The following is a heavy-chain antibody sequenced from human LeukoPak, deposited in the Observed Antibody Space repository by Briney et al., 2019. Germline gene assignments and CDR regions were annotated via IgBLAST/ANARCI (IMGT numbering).Heavy chain of an antibody. D-gene: IGHD3-10*01. Sequence: GASVKVSCKTSGYTFTNYYIHWVRQAPGQGLECMGIINPNGGATSYTQKFQGRVTMTRDTSTSTVYMELSSLRSEDTAVYYCARVMVAWFGHKAFDYWGQGTLVTVSS. J-gene: IGHJ4*02. CDR1: GYTFTNYY. CDR2: INPNGGAT. V-gene: IGHV1-46*01. CDR3: ARVMVAWFGHKAFDY.